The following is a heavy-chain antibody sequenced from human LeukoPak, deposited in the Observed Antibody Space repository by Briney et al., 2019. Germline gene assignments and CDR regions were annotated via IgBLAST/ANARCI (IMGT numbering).Heavy chain of an antibody. CDR1: GYTFTSYG. D-gene: IGHD3-9*01. CDR2: ISAYNGNT. CDR3: ARYPPFYDILTGYLVPSGMDV. J-gene: IGHJ6*04. V-gene: IGHV1-18*04. Sequence: GASVKVSCKASGYTFTSYGISWVRQAPGQGLEWMGWISAYNGNTNYAQKLQGRVTMTTDTSTSTVYMELRSLRSDDTAVYYCARYPPFYDILTGYLVPSGMDVWGKGTTVTVSS.